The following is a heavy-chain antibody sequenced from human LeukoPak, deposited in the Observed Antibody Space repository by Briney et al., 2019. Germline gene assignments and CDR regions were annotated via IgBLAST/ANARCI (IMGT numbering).Heavy chain of an antibody. CDR3: GRAPHSGGWTTEESDY. D-gene: IGHD1-1*01. J-gene: IGHJ4*02. Sequence: ASVKVSCKASGYSFTSYYMHWVRQAPGQGLEWMGIINPSDGSTSYAQKFQGRVTMTRDMSTSTVHMELSSLRSEDTAVYYCGRAPHSGGWTTEESDYWGQEPLVTVS. CDR1: GYSFTSYY. CDR2: INPSDGST. V-gene: IGHV1-46*01.